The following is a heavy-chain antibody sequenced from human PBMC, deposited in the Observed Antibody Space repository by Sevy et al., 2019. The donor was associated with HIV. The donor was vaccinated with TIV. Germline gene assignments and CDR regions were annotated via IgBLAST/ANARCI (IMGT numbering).Heavy chain of an antibody. V-gene: IGHV3-9*01. J-gene: IGHJ3*02. D-gene: IGHD6-6*01. CDR1: GFTFDDYA. Sequence: GGSLRLSCAASGFTFDDYAMHWVRQAPGKGLEWVSGISWNSGSIGYADSVKGRFTISRDNARNSLYLQMNSLRAEDTALSYCAKPFRDPPIEYSSSSSFGAFDIWGQGTMVTVSS. CDR2: ISWNSGSI. CDR3: AKPFRDPPIEYSSSSSFGAFDI.